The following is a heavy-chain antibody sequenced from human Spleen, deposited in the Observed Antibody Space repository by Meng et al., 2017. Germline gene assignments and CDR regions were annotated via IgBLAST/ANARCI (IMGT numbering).Heavy chain of an antibody. Sequence: GESLKISCGGSGFMFSSSWMSWVRQAPGKGLEWVSYISSSGSTIYYADSVKGRFTISRDNAKNSLYLQMNSLRAEDTAVYYCARDPEYYDILTGYYTGYYYYGMDVWGQGTTVTVSS. V-gene: IGHV3-48*04. CDR3: ARDPEYYDILTGYYTGYYYYGMDV. CDR1: GFMFSSSW. D-gene: IGHD3-9*01. J-gene: IGHJ6*02. CDR2: ISSSGSTI.